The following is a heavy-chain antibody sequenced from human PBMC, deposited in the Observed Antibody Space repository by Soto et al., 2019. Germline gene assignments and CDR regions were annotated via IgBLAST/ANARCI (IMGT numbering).Heavy chain of an antibody. CDR1: GYTFTTYA. V-gene: IGHV1-3*01. J-gene: IGHJ4*02. CDR2: INAGNGNT. Sequence: ASVKVSCKASGYTFTTYAMHWVRQAPGQRLEWMGWINAGNGNTKYSQKFQGRVTITRDTSASTAYMELSSLRSEDTAVYYCARAVAVPADFDYWGQGTLVTSP. CDR3: ARAVAVPADFDY. D-gene: IGHD6-19*01.